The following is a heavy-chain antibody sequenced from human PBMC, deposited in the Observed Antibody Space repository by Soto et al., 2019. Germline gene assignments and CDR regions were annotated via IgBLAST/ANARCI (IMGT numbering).Heavy chain of an antibody. CDR1: GGSISSGGYY. CDR3: ARDFGYYDSSGSEKYYYYYGMDV. V-gene: IGHV4-31*03. Sequence: SETLSLTRTVSGGSISSGGYYWSWIRQHPGKGLEWIGYIYYSGSTYYNPSLKSRVTISVDTSKNQFSLKLSSVTAADAAVYYCARDFGYYDSSGSEKYYYYYGMDVWGQGTTVTVSS. J-gene: IGHJ6*02. D-gene: IGHD3-22*01. CDR2: IYYSGST.